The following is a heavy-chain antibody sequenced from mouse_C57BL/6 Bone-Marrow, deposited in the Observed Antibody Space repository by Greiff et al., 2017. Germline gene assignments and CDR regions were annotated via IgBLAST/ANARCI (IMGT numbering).Heavy chain of an antibody. V-gene: IGHV1-59*01. CDR3: ARITY. D-gene: IGHD1-3*01. CDR1: GYTFTSYW. CDR2: IDPSDSYT. Sequence: VQLQQPGAELVRPGTSVKLSCKASGYTFTSYWMHWVKQRPGQGLEWIGVIDPSDSYTNYNQKFKGKATLTVDTSSSTAYMQLSSLTSEDSAVYYCARITYWGQGTTLSV. J-gene: IGHJ2*01.